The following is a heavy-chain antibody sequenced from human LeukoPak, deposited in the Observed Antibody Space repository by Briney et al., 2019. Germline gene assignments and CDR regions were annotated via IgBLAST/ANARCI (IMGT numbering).Heavy chain of an antibody. CDR1: GYSISSGYY. Sequence: PSETLSLTCAVSGYSISSGYYWGWIRQPPGKGLEWIGSIYHSGSTYYNPSLKSRVTISVDTSKNQFSLKLSSVTAADTAVYYCATYYYDSSGYYSSWYFDLWGRGTLVTVFS. CDR2: IYHSGST. V-gene: IGHV4-38-2*01. J-gene: IGHJ2*01. D-gene: IGHD3-22*01. CDR3: ATYYYDSSGYYSSWYFDL.